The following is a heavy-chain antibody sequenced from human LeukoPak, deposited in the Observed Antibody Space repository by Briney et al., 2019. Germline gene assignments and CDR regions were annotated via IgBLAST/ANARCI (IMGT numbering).Heavy chain of an antibody. D-gene: IGHD3-22*01. CDR2: INHRGST. J-gene: IGHJ4*02. V-gene: IGHV4-34*01. Sequence: SETLSITCAVYAGSFSGYYWSRICQPPGKGQDWRGEINHRGSTNYHPCPKSRVTISVDTFRTQFSLKLSSVTAADTAVYYCARNHYESRCYYYDDYWGQGTLVTVSS. CDR3: ARNHYESRCYYYDDY. CDR1: AGSFSGYY.